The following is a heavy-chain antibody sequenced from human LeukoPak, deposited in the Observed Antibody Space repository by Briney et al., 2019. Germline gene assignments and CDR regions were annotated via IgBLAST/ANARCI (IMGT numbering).Heavy chain of an antibody. J-gene: IGHJ5*02. Sequence: GGSLRLSCAASGFTFSNAWMSWVRQAPGKGLEWVGRIKSKTDGGTTDYAAPVKGRFTISRDDSKNTLYLQMNSLKTEDTAVYYCTRAAWQQLAPEYNWFDPWGQGTLVTVSS. CDR1: GFTFSNAW. D-gene: IGHD6-13*01. CDR2: IKSKTDGGTT. CDR3: TRAAWQQLAPEYNWFDP. V-gene: IGHV3-15*01.